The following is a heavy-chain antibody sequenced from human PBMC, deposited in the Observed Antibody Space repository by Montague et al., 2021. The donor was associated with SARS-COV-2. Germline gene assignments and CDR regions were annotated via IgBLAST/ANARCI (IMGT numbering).Heavy chain of an antibody. Sequence: PALVKPTQTLTLTCTFSGFSLSTSGVGVGWIRQPPGKALEWLALIYWDDDKRYSPSLKSRLTITKDTSKNQVVLTMTNMDPVDTATYYCAHRGNWNQGHFYWGQGTLVTVSS. CDR3: AHRGNWNQGHFY. CDR1: GFSLSTSGVG. J-gene: IGHJ4*02. D-gene: IGHD1-1*01. V-gene: IGHV2-5*02. CDR2: IYWDDDK.